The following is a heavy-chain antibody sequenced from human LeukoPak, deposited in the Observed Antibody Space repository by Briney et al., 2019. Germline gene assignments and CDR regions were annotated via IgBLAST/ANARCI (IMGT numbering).Heavy chain of an antibody. CDR3: AREGKKTWGAFDI. CDR2: IRSDGSVK. V-gene: IGHV3-30*02. D-gene: IGHD3-16*01. CDR1: GFTFSGYG. Sequence: SGGSLRLSCAASGFTFSGYGIHWVRQAPGKGLEWVSFIRSDGSVKYYADSVRGRFTISRDNSKNTLYLQMNSLRAEDTAVYYCAREGKKTWGAFDIWGQGTMVTVSS. J-gene: IGHJ3*02.